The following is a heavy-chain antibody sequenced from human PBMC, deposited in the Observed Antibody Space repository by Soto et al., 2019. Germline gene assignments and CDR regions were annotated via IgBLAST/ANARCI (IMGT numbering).Heavy chain of an antibody. V-gene: IGHV1-18*01. J-gene: IGHJ5*02. CDR1: GYTFTSYG. Sequence: ASVEVSCKASGYTFTSYGISWVRQAPGQGLEWMGWISAYNGNTNYAQKLQGRVTMTTDTSTSTAYMELRSLRSDDTAVYYCARIPESFGELSAWFDTWGQRNLVTVSS. CDR2: ISAYNGNT. CDR3: ARIPESFGELSAWFDT. D-gene: IGHD3-10*01.